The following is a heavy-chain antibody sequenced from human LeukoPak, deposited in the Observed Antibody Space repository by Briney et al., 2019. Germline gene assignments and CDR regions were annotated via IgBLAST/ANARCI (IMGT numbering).Heavy chain of an antibody. D-gene: IGHD4-17*01. Sequence: GGSLRLSCAASGFTFSSFGMHWVRRAPGKGLEWVAYIQFHGASRFYADSVKGRFTISRDNSKNTLYLQMNNLRPEDTAVYYCAKGPIQDYGDFYFDYWGQGALVTVSP. J-gene: IGHJ4*02. CDR1: GFTFSSFG. V-gene: IGHV3-30*02. CDR3: AKGPIQDYGDFYFDY. CDR2: IQFHGASR.